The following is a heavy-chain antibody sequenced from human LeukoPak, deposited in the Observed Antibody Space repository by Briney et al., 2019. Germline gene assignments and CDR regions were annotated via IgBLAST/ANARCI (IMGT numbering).Heavy chain of an antibody. Sequence: AGGSLRLSCAASGFTFSSYSMNWVRQAPGKGLEWVSSISSSSYIYYADSVKGRFTISRDNAKNSLYLQMNSLRAEDTAVYYCARAGSGSYCDYWGQGTLVTVSS. J-gene: IGHJ4*02. CDR2: ISSSSYI. CDR3: ARAGSGSYCDY. V-gene: IGHV3-21*01. D-gene: IGHD3-10*01. CDR1: GFTFSSYS.